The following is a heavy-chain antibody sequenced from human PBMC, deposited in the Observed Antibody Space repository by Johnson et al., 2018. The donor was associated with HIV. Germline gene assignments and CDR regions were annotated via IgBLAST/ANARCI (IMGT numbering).Heavy chain of an antibody. J-gene: IGHJ3*01. CDR3: AKGRGYDYDALDF. Sequence: EVQLVESGGGVVQPGTSLRLSCAASGFTFSSYGIHWVRQAPGKGLEWVSGISGSGGSTNYADSVRGRFSISREKAKDTLYLQMSSLRAEDTAVYYCAKGRGYDYDALDFWGQGTMVTVSS. CDR2: ISGSGGST. CDR1: GFTFSSYG. D-gene: IGHD5-12*01. V-gene: IGHV3-23*04.